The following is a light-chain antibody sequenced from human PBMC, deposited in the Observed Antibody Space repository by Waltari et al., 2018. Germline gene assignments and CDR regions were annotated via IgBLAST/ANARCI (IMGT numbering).Light chain of an antibody. V-gene: IGKV1-5*03. CDR1: QAIGDW. CDR3: QQGFT. J-gene: IGKJ3*01. CDR2: RAS. Sequence: DIQMTQSPSTLSASVGDRVTITCRAGQAIGDWLALYQQKPGKATKLLISRASNLEPGVPSRFSGSGSGTEFTLTVSSLQPDDFATYYCQQGFTFGPGTKVDIK.